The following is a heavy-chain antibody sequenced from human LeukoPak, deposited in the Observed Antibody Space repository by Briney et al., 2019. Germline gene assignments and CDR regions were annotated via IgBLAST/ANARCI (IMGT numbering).Heavy chain of an antibody. J-gene: IGHJ6*02. CDR2: IYYSGST. D-gene: IGHD4-17*01. CDR3: ARHSDTSQNDYGDYYYGMDV. CDR1: GGSISSSSYY. V-gene: IGHV4-39*01. Sequence: SETLSLTCTVSGGSISSSSYYWGWIRQPPGKGLEWIGSIYYSGSTYHNPSLKSRVTISVDTSKNQFSLKLSSVTAADTAVYYCARHSDTSQNDYGDYYYGMDVWGQGTTVTVSS.